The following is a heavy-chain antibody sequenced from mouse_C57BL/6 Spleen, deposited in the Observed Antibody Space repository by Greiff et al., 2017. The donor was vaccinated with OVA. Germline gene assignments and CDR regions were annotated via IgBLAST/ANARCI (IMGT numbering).Heavy chain of an antibody. CDR1: GFTFSSYA. D-gene: IGHD1-1*01. V-gene: IGHV5-9-1*02. CDR2: ISSGGDYI. J-gene: IGHJ4*01. CDR3: TRDLYGGAMDD. Sequence: EVKLVESGEGLVKPGGSLKLSCAASGFTFSSYAMSWVRQTPEKRLEWVAYISSGGDYIYYADTVKGRFTISRDNARNTLYLQMSSLKSEDAAVYYCTRDLYGGAMDDWGQGTSVTVSS.